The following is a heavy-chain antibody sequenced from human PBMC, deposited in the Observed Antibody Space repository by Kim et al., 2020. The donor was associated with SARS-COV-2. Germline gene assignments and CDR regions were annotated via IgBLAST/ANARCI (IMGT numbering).Heavy chain of an antibody. CDR2: IWYDGSNK. D-gene: IGHD4-17*01. CDR1: GFTFSSYG. J-gene: IGHJ4*02. V-gene: IGHV3-33*01. CDR3: ARDWGYGGNSGEDY. Sequence: GGSLRLSCAASGFTFSSYGMHWVRQAPGKGLEWVAVIWYDGSNKYYADSVKGRFTISRDNSKNTLYLQMNSLRAEDTAVYYCARDWGYGGNSGEDYWGQGTLVTVSS.